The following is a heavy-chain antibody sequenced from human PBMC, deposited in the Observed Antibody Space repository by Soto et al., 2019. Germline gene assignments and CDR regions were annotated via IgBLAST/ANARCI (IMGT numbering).Heavy chain of an antibody. J-gene: IGHJ5*02. CDR3: ARVPTRVVPAAIDNWFDP. CDR2: IIPILGIA. D-gene: IGHD2-2*01. Sequence: LVKVSCKASGGTFSSYTISLGRQAPGQGLEWMGRIIPILGIANYAQKFQGRVTITADKSTSTAYMELRSLRSDDTAVYYCARVPTRVVPAAIDNWFDPWGQGTLVTVSS. CDR1: GGTFSSYT. V-gene: IGHV1-69*02.